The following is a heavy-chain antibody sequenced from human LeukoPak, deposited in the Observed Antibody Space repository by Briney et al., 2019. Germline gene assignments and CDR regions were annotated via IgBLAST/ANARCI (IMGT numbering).Heavy chain of an antibody. CDR3: ARDRGWGLRFLDY. D-gene: IGHD3-3*01. CDR1: GFTLSSYW. V-gene: IGHV3-7*01. CDR2: IKQDGSER. Sequence: PGGSLRLSCAASGFTLSSYWMTLVRQAPGKGLEWVANIKQDGSERYYVDSVKGRFTISRDNAKNSLYVQMNSLRAEDTAVYYCARDRGWGLRFLDYWGQGTLVTVSS. J-gene: IGHJ4*02.